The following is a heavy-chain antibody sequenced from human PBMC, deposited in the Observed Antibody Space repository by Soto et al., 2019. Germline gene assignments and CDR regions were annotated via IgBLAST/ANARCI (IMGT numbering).Heavy chain of an antibody. D-gene: IGHD4-4*01. J-gene: IGHJ5*02. CDR1: GGSIRTSPFY. CDR2: VYYSGTT. Sequence: SETLSLTCSVSGGSIRTSPFYWAWIRQPPGKGLEWIGSVYYSGTTYRNPSLKSRATIFVDTSKNQFSLRLSSVTAADTATYYCAHIRDYSNYGWFEPWGQGSLVTVS. V-gene: IGHV4-39*01. CDR3: AHIRDYSNYGWFEP.